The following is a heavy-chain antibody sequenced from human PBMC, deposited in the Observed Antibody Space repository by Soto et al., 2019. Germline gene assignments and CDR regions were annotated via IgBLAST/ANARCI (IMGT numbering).Heavy chain of an antibody. CDR2: IYYSGST. CDR3: ARQKGGWYYEDKYYFDY. V-gene: IGHV4-39*01. CDR1: GGSISSSSYY. J-gene: IGHJ4*02. D-gene: IGHD6-19*01. Sequence: QLQLQESGPGLVKPSETLSLTCTVSGGSISSSSYYWGWIRQPPGKGLEWIGSIYYSGSTYYNPSLKSRVTISVDTSKNQFSLKLSSVTAADTAVYYCARQKGGWYYEDKYYFDYWGQGTLVTVSS.